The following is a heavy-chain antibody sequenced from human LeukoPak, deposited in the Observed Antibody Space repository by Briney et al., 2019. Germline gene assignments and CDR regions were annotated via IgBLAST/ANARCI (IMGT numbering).Heavy chain of an antibody. CDR1: GGSFSGYY. J-gene: IGHJ6*03. D-gene: IGHD2-15*01. CDR2: INHSGST. V-gene: IGHV4-34*01. Sequence: PSETLSLTCAVYGGSFSGYYWSWIRQPPGKGLEWIGEINHSGSTNYNPSLKSRVTISVDTSKSQFSLKLSSVTAADTAVYYCASTRVVGYYYMDVWGKGTTVTVSS. CDR3: ASTRVVGYYYMDV.